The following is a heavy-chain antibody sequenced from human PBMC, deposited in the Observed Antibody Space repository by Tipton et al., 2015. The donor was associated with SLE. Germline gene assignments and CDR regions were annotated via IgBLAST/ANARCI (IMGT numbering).Heavy chain of an antibody. V-gene: IGHV4-59*12. CDR2: MYYSGST. J-gene: IGHJ4*02. Sequence: TLSLTCTVSGGSISSYYWSWIRQPPGKGLEWIGYMYYSGSTNYNPSLKSRVTISVDTSKNQFSLKLSSVTAADTAVYYCARDGGSVPFDYWGQGTLVTVSS. CDR1: GGSISSYY. CDR3: ARDGGSVPFDY. D-gene: IGHD3-16*01.